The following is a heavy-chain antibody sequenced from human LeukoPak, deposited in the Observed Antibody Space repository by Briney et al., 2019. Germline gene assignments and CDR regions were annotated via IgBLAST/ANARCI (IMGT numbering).Heavy chain of an antibody. J-gene: IGHJ4*02. CDR2: ISYDGSNK. CDR3: AGYTAGGY. D-gene: IGHD5-18*01. CDR1: GFTFSSYA. Sequence: GGSLTLSCAASGFTFSSYAMHWVRQAPGKGLEWVAVISYDGSNKYYADSVKGRFTISRDNSKNTLYLQMNSLRAEDTAVYYCAGYTAGGYWGQGTLVTVSS. V-gene: IGHV3-30-3*01.